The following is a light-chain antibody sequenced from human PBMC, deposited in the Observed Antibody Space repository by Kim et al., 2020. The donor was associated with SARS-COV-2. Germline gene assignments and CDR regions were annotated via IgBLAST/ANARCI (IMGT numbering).Light chain of an antibody. CDR2: SAF. V-gene: IGKV1-9*01. CDR3: QRHESCPLT. Sequence: IQLTQSPSSLSASVGETATITCRASQGINSNLAWYHQRPGKAPNLLIYSAFTLPSGVPSRFSGSGSGTDFTLTITSLQPEDFATYHCQRHESCPLTLGGETKV. J-gene: IGKJ4*01. CDR1: QGINSN.